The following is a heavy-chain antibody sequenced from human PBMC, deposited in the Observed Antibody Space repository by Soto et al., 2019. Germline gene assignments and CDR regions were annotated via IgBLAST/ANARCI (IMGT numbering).Heavy chain of an antibody. V-gene: IGHV4-34*01. CDR1: GGSFSGYY. Sequence: QVQLQQWGAGLLKPSETLSLTCAVYGGSFSGYYWSWIRQPPGKGLEWIGEINHSGSTNYNPSLKSRVTISVDTSKNQFSLKLSSVTAADTAVYYCASSQQQLIWFDPRGQGTLVTVSS. J-gene: IGHJ5*02. CDR2: INHSGST. CDR3: ASSQQQLIWFDP. D-gene: IGHD6-13*01.